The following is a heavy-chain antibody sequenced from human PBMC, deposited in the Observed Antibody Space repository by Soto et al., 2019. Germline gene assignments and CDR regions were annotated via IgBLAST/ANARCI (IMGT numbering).Heavy chain of an antibody. V-gene: IGHV4-4*07. J-gene: IGHJ5*02. Sequence: SETLSLTCTVSSASIRGFYWSWIRKSAGKGLEWIGRIYATGTTDYNPSLKSRVMMSVDTSKKQFSLKLRSVTAADTAVYYCVRDGTKTLRDWFDPWGQGISVTVS. CDR1: SASIRGFY. CDR3: VRDGTKTLRDWFDP. CDR2: IYATGTT. D-gene: IGHD1-1*01.